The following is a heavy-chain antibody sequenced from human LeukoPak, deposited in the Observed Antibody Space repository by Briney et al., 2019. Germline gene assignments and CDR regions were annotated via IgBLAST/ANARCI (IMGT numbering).Heavy chain of an antibody. J-gene: IGHJ4*02. CDR2: INTDGTVT. D-gene: IGHD6-19*01. CDR1: GFTLKKYW. Sequence: PGGALRLSCAASGFTLKKYWMLWVRQAPGKGLESVSRINTDGTVTTYADSVKGRFTVSRDNPDNTMFLQMNSVRDEDTALYYCATKQWLAPPPDSWGQGTPVTVSS. CDR3: ATKQWLAPPPDS. V-gene: IGHV3-74*01.